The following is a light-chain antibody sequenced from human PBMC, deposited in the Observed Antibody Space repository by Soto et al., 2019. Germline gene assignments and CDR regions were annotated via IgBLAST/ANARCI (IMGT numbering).Light chain of an antibody. CDR1: QSISLW. CDR3: PEYNSDSRT. J-gene: IGKJ1*01. V-gene: IGKV1-5*03. Sequence: DIQMTQSPSTLSASVGDRVTITCRASQSISLWLAWYQQKPGRAPKLLIYRSSNLETGVPSRFSGGGSGTEFTLTISSLQPDDLATYYCPEYNSDSRTFGQGTKVEIK. CDR2: RSS.